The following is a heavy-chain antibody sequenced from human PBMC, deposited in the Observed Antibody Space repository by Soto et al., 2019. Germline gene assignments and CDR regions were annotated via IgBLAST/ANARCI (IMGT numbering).Heavy chain of an antibody. D-gene: IGHD1-20*01. V-gene: IGHV3-23*01. CDR2: ISGTGGIT. CDR1: GFTFGDYS. Sequence: VQLLESGGDLVQPGGSQTLSCAASGFTFGDYSMSWVRQAPGKGLEWVSGISGTGGITYYADSVKGRLTISRHKSKITQYLQMDSLRAEDTAVYYCARRLGDTWNTYFIHYWGQGTLVTVSS. J-gene: IGHJ4*02. CDR3: ARRLGDTWNTYFIHY.